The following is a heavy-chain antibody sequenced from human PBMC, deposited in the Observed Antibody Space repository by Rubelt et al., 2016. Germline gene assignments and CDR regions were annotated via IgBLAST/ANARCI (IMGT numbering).Heavy chain of an antibody. CDR1: GYTFTSYG. J-gene: IGHJ4*02. CDR3: ARDGAFPLGSGFEKRSDY. D-gene: IGHD3-10*01. CDR2: ISAYNGHT. Sequence: QVQLVQSGAEVKKPGASVKVSCKASGYTFTSYGISWVRQAPGQGLEWMGWISAYNGHTNYAQKLQGRVTMTTDTSTSTAYMELRSLRSDDTAGYYCARDGAFPLGSGFEKRSDYWGQGTLVTVSS. V-gene: IGHV1-18*01.